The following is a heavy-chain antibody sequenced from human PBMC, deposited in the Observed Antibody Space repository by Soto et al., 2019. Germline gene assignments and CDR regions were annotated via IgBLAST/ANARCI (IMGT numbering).Heavy chain of an antibody. D-gene: IGHD3-10*01. CDR2: IKQDGSER. CDR1: GFTFSNYW. Sequence: EVQLVESGGGLVQPGGSLRLSCAASGFTFSNYWTSWVRQAPGKGLEWVANIKQDGSERNYVDSVKGRFTISRDNAKNSLYLQLNSLRAEDTAVYYCARAGSENDYWGQGTLVTVSS. J-gene: IGHJ4*02. V-gene: IGHV3-7*05. CDR3: ARAGSENDY.